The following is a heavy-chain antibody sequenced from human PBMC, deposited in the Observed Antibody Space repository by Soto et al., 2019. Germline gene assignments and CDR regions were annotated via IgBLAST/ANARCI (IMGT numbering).Heavy chain of an antibody. D-gene: IGHD4-17*01. CDR2: IYYTGST. Sequence: LSLTCTVSGSSIIPFYWSWIRQPPVKGLEWIGYIYYTGSTKYNPSLKSRVTLSLGTSRNQLSLKLSSVTAADTAVYYCTRVGGYYGDYPNFDYWCPGKLFPVSS. CDR3: TRVGGYYGDYPNFDY. V-gene: IGHV4-59*01. CDR1: GSSIIPFY. J-gene: IGHJ4*02.